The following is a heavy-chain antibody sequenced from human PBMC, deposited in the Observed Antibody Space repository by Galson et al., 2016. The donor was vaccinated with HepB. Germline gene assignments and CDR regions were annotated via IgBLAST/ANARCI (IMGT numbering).Heavy chain of an antibody. Sequence: SLRLSCAASGFTFSSYSMNWVRQAPGKGLEWLSYISSSSRTIYYAASVKGRFTISRDNSKTALYLQMNSLRAEDTAVYYCAKGGFRLLDTWDQGTLVTVSS. V-gene: IGHV3-48*01. CDR2: ISSSSRTI. CDR3: AKGGFRLLDT. D-gene: IGHD3-10*01. CDR1: GFTFSSYS. J-gene: IGHJ5*02.